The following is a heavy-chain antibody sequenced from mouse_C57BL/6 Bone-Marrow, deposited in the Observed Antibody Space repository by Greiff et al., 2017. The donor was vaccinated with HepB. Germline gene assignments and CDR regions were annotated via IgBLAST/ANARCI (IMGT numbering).Heavy chain of an antibody. CDR3: ARYYYGSSYQDY. J-gene: IGHJ2*01. D-gene: IGHD1-1*01. CDR1: GYAFTNYL. Sequence: QVQLKESGAELVRPGTSVKVSCKASGYAFTNYLIEWVKQRPGQGLEWIGVINPGSGGTNYNEKFKGKATLTADKSSSTAYMQLSSLTSEDSAVYFCARYYYGSSYQDYWGQGTTLTVSS. V-gene: IGHV1-54*01. CDR2: INPGSGGT.